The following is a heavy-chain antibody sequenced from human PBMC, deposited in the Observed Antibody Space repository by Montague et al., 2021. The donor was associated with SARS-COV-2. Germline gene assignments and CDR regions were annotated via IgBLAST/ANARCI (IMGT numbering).Heavy chain of an antibody. D-gene: IGHD6-13*01. V-gene: IGHV3-23*01. CDR2: ISATGLIT. J-gene: IGHJ5*01. CDR3: AKSRSSSWHDNWFDS. Sequence: SRRLSLSASGFTFSSYAMSWVRQAPGKGLEWVSDISATGLITYYADSVKGRFTISRDSSKNTLNLHMNSLRVEDTAVYYCAKSRSSSWHDNWFDSWGQGTLVTVSS. CDR1: GFTFSSYA.